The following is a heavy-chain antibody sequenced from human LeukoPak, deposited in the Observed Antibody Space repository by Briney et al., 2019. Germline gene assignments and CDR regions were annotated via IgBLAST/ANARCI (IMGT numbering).Heavy chain of an antibody. D-gene: IGHD1-26*01. Sequence: GGSLRLSCAASGFTFSSYAMSWVRQAPGKGLEWVSAISGSGGSTYYADSVKGRFTISRDNSKNTLYLQMNSLRAEDTAVYYCAKDPLSGSYYGYYFDYWGQGTLVTVSS. CDR2: ISGSGGST. J-gene: IGHJ4*02. CDR3: AKDPLSGSYYGYYFDY. V-gene: IGHV3-23*01. CDR1: GFTFSSYA.